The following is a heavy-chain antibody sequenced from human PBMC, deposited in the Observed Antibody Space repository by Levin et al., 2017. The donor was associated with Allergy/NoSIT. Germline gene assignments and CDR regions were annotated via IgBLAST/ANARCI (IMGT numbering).Heavy chain of an antibody. V-gene: IGHV3-7*01. CDR2: IKQDGSET. CDR1: GFTFTSFW. D-gene: IGHD3-16*02. CDR3: AREEGWGYHYGMDV. J-gene: IGHJ6*02. Sequence: GGSLRLSCAASGFTFTSFWMTWVRQAPGKGLEWVANIKQDGSETYYVDSVKGRFTISRDNAKNSVYLQMTSLRVDDTAVYYCAREEGWGYHYGMDVWGQGTTVTVSS.